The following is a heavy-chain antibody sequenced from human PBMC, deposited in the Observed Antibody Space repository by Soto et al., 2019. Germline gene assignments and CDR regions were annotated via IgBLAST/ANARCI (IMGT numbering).Heavy chain of an antibody. J-gene: IGHJ4*02. CDR1: GDSISTYY. V-gene: IGHV4-59*01. Sequence: SETLSLTCTVSGDSISTYYWSWIRQPPGKGLEWIGYIYYSGGTNYNPSLKSRVTISVDTSKNQFSLKLRSVTAADTAVYYCAREYCNSTTCYIFDYWGQGTLVTVSS. D-gene: IGHD2-2*02. CDR2: IYYSGGT. CDR3: AREYCNSTTCYIFDY.